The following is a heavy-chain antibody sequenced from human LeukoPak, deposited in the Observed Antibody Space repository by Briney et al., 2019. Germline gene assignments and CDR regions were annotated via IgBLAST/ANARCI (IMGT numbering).Heavy chain of an antibody. J-gene: IGHJ5*02. D-gene: IGHD1-1*01. CDR2: ISWNSGSI. V-gene: IGHV3-9*01. Sequence: GRSLRLSCAASGFTFDDYAMHWVRQAPGKGLEWVSGISWNSGSIGYADSVKGRFTISRDNAKNSLYLQMNSLRAEDTALYYCARSQLEPRGDWFDPWGQGTLVTVSS. CDR3: ARSQLEPRGDWFDP. CDR1: GFTFDDYA.